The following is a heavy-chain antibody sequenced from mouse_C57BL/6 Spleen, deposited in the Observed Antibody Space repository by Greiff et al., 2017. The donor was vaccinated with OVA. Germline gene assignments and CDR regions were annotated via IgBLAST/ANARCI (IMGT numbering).Heavy chain of an antibody. J-gene: IGHJ2*01. V-gene: IGHV1-4*01. CDR1: GYTFTSYT. CDR3: ARSGELGPDY. Sequence: LVESGAELARPGASVKMSCKASGYTFTSYTMHWVKQRPGQGLEWIGYINPSSGYTKYNQKFKDKATLTADKSSSTAYMQLSSLTSEDSAVYYCARSGELGPDYWGQGTTLTVSS. CDR2: INPSSGYT. D-gene: IGHD4-1*01.